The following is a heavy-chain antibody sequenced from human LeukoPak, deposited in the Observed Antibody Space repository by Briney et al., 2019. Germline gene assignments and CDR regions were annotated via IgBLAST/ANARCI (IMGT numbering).Heavy chain of an antibody. J-gene: IGHJ4*02. CDR1: GFTFSSYW. CDR3: ATCSSTSCYNPDFDY. V-gene: IGHV3-7*01. D-gene: IGHD2-2*02. Sequence: GGSLRLSCAASGFTFSSYWMSWVRQAPGKGLEWVANIKQDGSEKYYVDSVKGRFTISRDNAKSSLYLQMNSLRAEDTAVYYCATCSSTSCYNPDFDYWGQGTLVTVSS. CDR2: IKQDGSEK.